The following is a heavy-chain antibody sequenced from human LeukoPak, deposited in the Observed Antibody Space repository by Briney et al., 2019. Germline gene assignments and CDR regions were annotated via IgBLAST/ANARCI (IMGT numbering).Heavy chain of an antibody. J-gene: IGHJ4*02. D-gene: IGHD3-10*01. Sequence: SEALSLTCTVSGGSISSYYWSWIRQPPGKGLEWIGYIYYSGSTNYNPSLKSRVTISVDTSKNQFSLKLSSVTAADTAVYYYAGDRSGSYYFDYWGQGTLVTVSS. V-gene: IGHV4-59*12. CDR3: AGDRSGSYYFDY. CDR2: IYYSGST. CDR1: GGSISSYY.